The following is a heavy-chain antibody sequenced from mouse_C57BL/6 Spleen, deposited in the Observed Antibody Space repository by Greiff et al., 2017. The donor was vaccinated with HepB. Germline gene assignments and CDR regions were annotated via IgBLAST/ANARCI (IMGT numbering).Heavy chain of an antibody. CDR3: TRSDGYYQYYYAMDY. D-gene: IGHD2-3*01. CDR2: IYPGNSDT. V-gene: IGHV1-5*01. J-gene: IGHJ4*01. Sequence: VQLQQSGTVLARPGASVKMSCKTSGYTFTSYWMHWVKQRPGQGLEWIGAIYPGNSDTSYNQKFKGKAKLTAVTSASTAYMELSSLTNEDSAVYYCTRSDGYYQYYYAMDYWGQGTSVTVSS. CDR1: GYTFTSYW.